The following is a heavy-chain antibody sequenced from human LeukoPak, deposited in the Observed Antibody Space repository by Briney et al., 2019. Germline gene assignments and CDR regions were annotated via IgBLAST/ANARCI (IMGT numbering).Heavy chain of an antibody. CDR1: GFTFDDYA. CDR2: ISWNSGSI. CDR3: AKGSYGSGSYPDY. J-gene: IGHJ4*02. D-gene: IGHD3-10*01. Sequence: GGSLRLSCAASGFTFDDYAMHWVRQAPGKGLEWVSGISWNSGSIGYADSVKGRFTISRDNAKNSLYLQMNSLRVEDMALYYCAKGSYGSGSYPDYWGQGTLVTVSS. V-gene: IGHV3-9*03.